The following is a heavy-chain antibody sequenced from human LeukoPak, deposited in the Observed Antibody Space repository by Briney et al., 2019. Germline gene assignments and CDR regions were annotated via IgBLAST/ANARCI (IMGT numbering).Heavy chain of an antibody. D-gene: IGHD6-19*01. CDR1: GFIVSINY. J-gene: IGHJ4*02. CDR2: IYSDGNT. Sequence: GGSLRLSCAASGFIVSINYMSWVRQAPGKGLEWVSVIYSDGNTDYTDSVKGRFTISRDDSKNTLYLQMSGLRAEDTAVYYCARDGGSGWSSAFFDHWGQGTLVSVSS. V-gene: IGHV3-53*01. CDR3: ARDGGSGWSSAFFDH.